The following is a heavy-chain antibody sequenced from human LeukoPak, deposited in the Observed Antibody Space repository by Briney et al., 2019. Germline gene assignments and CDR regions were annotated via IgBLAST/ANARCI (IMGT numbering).Heavy chain of an antibody. J-gene: IGHJ4*02. V-gene: IGHV3-23*01. CDR2: ISDSGANT. CDR1: GFTFSTYA. CDR3: AKDAGPQQLVFFDS. Sequence: GGSLRLSCAASGFTFSTYAMSWVRQAPGKGLEWVSTISDSGANTYYADSVRGRFTISRDNSKNTLYLQKNSLRADDTAIYYCAKDAGPQQLVFFDSWGQGTLVAVSS. D-gene: IGHD6-6*01.